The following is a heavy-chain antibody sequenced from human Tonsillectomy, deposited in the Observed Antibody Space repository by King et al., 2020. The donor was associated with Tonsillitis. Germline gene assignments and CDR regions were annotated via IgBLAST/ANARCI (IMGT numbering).Heavy chain of an antibody. CDR2: ISSSSNYI. V-gene: IGHV3-21*01. Sequence: QLVQSGGGLVKPGGSLRLSCAASGFTFSYYAMNWVRQAPGKGLESVSSISSSSNYIYYADSVKGRFTISRDNAKNSLYLQMNILRAEDTAVYYCARDFSFDYWGQGTLLTVSS. CDR1: GFTFSYYA. CDR3: ARDFSFDY. D-gene: IGHD3-3*01. J-gene: IGHJ4*02.